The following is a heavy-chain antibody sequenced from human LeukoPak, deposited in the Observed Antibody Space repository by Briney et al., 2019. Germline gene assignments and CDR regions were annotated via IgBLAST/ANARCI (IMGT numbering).Heavy chain of an antibody. J-gene: IGHJ4*02. V-gene: IGHV3-23*01. CDR2: ISGSGGST. CDR3: AKKVWAVAGREYYFDY. D-gene: IGHD6-19*01. Sequence: GGSLRLSCAASGFTFSSYAMSWVRQAPGKGLEWVSAISGSGGSTYYADSVKGRFTISRDNFKNTLYLQMNSLRAEDTAVYYCAKKVWAVAGREYYFDYWGQGTLVTVSS. CDR1: GFTFSSYA.